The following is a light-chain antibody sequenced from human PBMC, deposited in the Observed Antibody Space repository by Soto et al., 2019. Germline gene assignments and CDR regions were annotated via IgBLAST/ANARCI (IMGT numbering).Light chain of an antibody. CDR3: SPYTSSSTLHYV. V-gene: IGLV2-14*01. CDR1: SSDVGGYNY. Sequence: QSALTQPASVSGSPGQSITISCTGTSSDVGGYNYVSWYQQHPGKAPKLMIYEVSNRPSGVSNRFSGSKSGNTASLTISGLQAEDEADYYCSPYTSSSTLHYVFGTGTKVTVL. J-gene: IGLJ1*01. CDR2: EVS.